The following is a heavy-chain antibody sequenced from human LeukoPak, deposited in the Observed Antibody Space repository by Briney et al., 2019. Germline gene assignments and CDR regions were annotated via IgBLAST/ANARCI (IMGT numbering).Heavy chain of an antibody. Sequence: ASVKVSCKASGYSFNIFGMSWVRQAPGQGLEWMGWISAYNGKTHFAQKFQGRVTMTTDASTNTAYMKLSSLTSDDTAVYYCARYFGSGTSDYWGQGTLVTVSS. V-gene: IGHV1-18*01. D-gene: IGHD3-10*01. J-gene: IGHJ4*02. CDR2: ISAYNGKT. CDR1: GYSFNIFG. CDR3: ARYFGSGTSDY.